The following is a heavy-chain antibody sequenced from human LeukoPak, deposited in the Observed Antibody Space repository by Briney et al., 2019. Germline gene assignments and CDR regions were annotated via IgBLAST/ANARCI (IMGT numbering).Heavy chain of an antibody. CDR1: GFTFNNYA. CDR2: ISGSGGST. D-gene: IGHD2-21*01. J-gene: IGHJ4*02. CDR3: AKDQVVMPPYFFDY. V-gene: IGHV3-23*01. Sequence: GGSLRLSCAASGFTFNNYAMSWVRQAPGKGLEWVSGISGSGGSTYYAQSVKGRFTISRDNSKNTLYLQMNSLRAEDTAVHYCAKDQVVMPPYFFDYWGQGTLLTVSS.